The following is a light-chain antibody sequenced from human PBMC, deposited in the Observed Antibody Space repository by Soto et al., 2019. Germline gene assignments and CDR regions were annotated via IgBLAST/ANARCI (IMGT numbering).Light chain of an antibody. J-gene: IGKJ5*01. Sequence: MMIAQAPPTLSVSPREKATLSCRASQSVSSNLAWYQQKPGQAPRPLIYGASTRATGIPARFSGSGSGTEFTLTISSLQSEDFAVYYCQQYNNWPPMITFGQGTRLEIK. V-gene: IGKV3-15*01. CDR2: GAS. CDR1: QSVSSN. CDR3: QQYNNWPPMIT.